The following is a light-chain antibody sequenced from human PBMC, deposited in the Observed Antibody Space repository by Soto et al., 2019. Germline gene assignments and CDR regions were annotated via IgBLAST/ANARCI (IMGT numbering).Light chain of an antibody. CDR3: QQKSEWRT. CDR1: QSVGTH. V-gene: IGKV3-15*01. Sequence: EILLTQSPDTLSVSLGERATLSCRASQSVGTHLAWYQQKPGQAPRLLIFDASKRTTGTPDRFSSSGSGTEFTLTISGLQSDDLAVYYCQQKSEWRTFGQGTKVDI. J-gene: IGKJ1*01. CDR2: DAS.